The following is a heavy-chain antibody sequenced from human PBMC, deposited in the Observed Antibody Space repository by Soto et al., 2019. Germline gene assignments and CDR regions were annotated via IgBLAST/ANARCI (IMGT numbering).Heavy chain of an antibody. CDR2: ILYDGTND. J-gene: IGHJ4*02. CDR3: ASVDYGDSGYDY. CDR1: GFTFSDFP. V-gene: IGHV3-30-3*01. D-gene: IGHD4-17*01. Sequence: QVQLVESGGGVVQPGRSLRLSCAASGFTFSDFPIHWVRQAPGKGLEWVAIILYDGTNDYYADSVKGRFTISRDNSKNEVYLQMNSLRPEDTGLYYCASVDYGDSGYDYWGQGTLVTVSS.